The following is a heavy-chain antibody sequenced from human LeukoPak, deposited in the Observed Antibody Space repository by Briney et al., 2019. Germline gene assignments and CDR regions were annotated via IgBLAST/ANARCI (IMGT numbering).Heavy chain of an antibody. CDR3: ARVGEGMVDFDY. D-gene: IGHD2-8*01. CDR2: IYYSGST. J-gene: IGHJ4*02. CDR1: GGSISSYY. V-gene: IGHV4-59*01. Sequence: SETLSLTCTVSGGSISSYYWSWIWQPPGKGLEWIGYIYYSGSTNYNPSLKSRVTISVDTSKNQFSLKLSSVTAADTAVYYCARVGEGMVDFDYWGQGTLVTVSS.